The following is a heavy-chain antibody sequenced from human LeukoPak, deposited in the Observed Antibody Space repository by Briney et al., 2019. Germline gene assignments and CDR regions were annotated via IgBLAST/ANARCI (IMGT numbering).Heavy chain of an antibody. V-gene: IGHV1-18*01. D-gene: IGHD6-19*01. CDR3: ARESSGWYVSGAFDI. J-gene: IGHJ3*02. Sequence: ASVKVSCKASGYTFTSYGISWVRQAPGQGLEWMGWISAYNGNTNYAQKLQGRVTMTTDTSTSTAYMELRSLRSDDTAVYYCARESSGWYVSGAFDIWGQGTMVTVSS. CDR1: GYTFTSYG. CDR2: ISAYNGNT.